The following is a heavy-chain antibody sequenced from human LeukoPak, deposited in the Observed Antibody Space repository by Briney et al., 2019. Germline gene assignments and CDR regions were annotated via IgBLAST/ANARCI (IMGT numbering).Heavy chain of an antibody. CDR2: IIPILGTA. CDR3: AREPATIFGVVDLKYFDY. Sequence: SVKVSCKASGGTFSSYAISWVRQAPGQGLEWMGGIIPILGTANYAQKFQGRVTITADESTSTAYMELSSLRSEDTAVYYCAREPATIFGVVDLKYFDYWGQGTLVTVSS. D-gene: IGHD3-3*01. J-gene: IGHJ4*02. V-gene: IGHV1-69*01. CDR1: GGTFSSYA.